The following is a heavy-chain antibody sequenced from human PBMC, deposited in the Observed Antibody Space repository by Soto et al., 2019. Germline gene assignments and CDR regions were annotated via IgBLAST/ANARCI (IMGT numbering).Heavy chain of an antibody. V-gene: IGHV4-34*01. J-gene: IGHJ4*02. D-gene: IGHD6-13*01. CDR1: GGSFSGYY. CDR2: INHSGST. Sequence: QVQLQQWGAGLLKPSETLSLTCAVYGGSFSGYYWSWIRQPPVKGLAWIGEINHSGSTTYNPSLKRRVTISVDTSKSQSSLKLTSVTAADTAVYYCARGRYSRSWYGYWGEGTLVTVSS. CDR3: ARGRYSRSWYGY.